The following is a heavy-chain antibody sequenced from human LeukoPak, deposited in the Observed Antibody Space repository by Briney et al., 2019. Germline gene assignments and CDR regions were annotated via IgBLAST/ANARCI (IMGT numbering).Heavy chain of an antibody. V-gene: IGHV4-30-2*01. D-gene: IGHD4/OR15-4a*01. CDR1: GGSISSGGYY. CDR3: ARGLTGYFDL. CDR2: IYHSGST. Sequence: SQTLSLTCTVSGGSISSGGYYWSWIRQPPGKGLEWIGYIYHSGSTYYNPSLKSRVTISVDRSKNQFSLKLSSVTAADTAVYYCARGLTGYFDLWGRGTLVTVSS. J-gene: IGHJ2*01.